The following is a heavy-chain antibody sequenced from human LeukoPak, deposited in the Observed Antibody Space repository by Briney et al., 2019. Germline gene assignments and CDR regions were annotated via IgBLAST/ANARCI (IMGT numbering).Heavy chain of an antibody. Sequence: ASVKVSCKASGYTFTSYDINWVRQATGQGLEWMGWMNPNSGNTGYAQKFQGRVTMTRNTSISTAYMELSSLRSEDTAVYYCATYTFDYGGNVDYWGQGTLVTVSS. CDR2: MNPNSGNT. CDR1: GYTFTSYD. J-gene: IGHJ4*02. CDR3: ATYTFDYGGNVDY. V-gene: IGHV1-8*01. D-gene: IGHD4-23*01.